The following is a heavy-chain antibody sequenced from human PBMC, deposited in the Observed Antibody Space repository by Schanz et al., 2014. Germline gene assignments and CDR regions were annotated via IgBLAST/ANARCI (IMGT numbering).Heavy chain of an antibody. Sequence: EVHLLEFGGGLVQPGGSLRLSCAASGFTFSNHALSWVRQAPGKGLEWVSGIGGSGDSTHYADSVKGRFIISRDNSKNTVNLQMNSLRAEDTAVYYCAKEKEEVAADGSFFDYWGQGTLVTVSS. CDR2: IGGSGDST. CDR1: GFTFSNHA. J-gene: IGHJ4*02. D-gene: IGHD6-13*01. CDR3: AKEKEEVAADGSFFDY. V-gene: IGHV3-23*01.